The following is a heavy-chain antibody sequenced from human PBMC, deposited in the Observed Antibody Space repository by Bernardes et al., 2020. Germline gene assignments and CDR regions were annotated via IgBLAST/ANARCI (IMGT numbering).Heavy chain of an antibody. D-gene: IGHD2-8*02. CDR3: AGHRKGYCTGGTCHWGY. CDR1: GFTFNRYW. CDR2: IKHDGSEK. J-gene: IGHJ4*02. V-gene: IGHV3-7*01. Sequence: GGSLRLSCAASGFTFNRYWMSWVRQAPGKGLEWVANIKHDGSEKNYVDSVKGRFTISRDNAKNSLYLQMNSLRAEDTALYYCAGHRKGYCTGGTCHWGYWGQGTLVTVSS.